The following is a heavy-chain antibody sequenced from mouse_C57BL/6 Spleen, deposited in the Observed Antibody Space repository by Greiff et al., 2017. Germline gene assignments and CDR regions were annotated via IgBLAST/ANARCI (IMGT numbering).Heavy chain of an antibody. J-gene: IGHJ2*01. Sequence: QVQLQQSGAELVRPGTSVKVSCKASGYAFTNYLIEWVKQRPGQGLEWIGVINPGSGGTKYNEKFKGKATLTADKSSSTAYMQLSSLTSEDSAVYFCARPYYYGSSHYFDYWGQGTTLTVSS. CDR2: INPGSGGT. D-gene: IGHD1-1*01. CDR1: GYAFTNYL. V-gene: IGHV1-54*01. CDR3: ARPYYYGSSHYFDY.